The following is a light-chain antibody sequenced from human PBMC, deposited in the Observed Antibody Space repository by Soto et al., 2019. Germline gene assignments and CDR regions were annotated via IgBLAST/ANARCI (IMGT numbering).Light chain of an antibody. CDR1: QTINSW. Sequence: DIQMTQSPSTLSASVGDRVTITCRASQTINSWLAWYQYKPGKAPKLLIYKASSLESGVPSRFSGSGSWTEFTLTISSLQPDDFATYYCQQYNSYSYTFGQGTKLEIK. CDR2: KAS. J-gene: IGKJ2*01. CDR3: QQYNSYSYT. V-gene: IGKV1-5*03.